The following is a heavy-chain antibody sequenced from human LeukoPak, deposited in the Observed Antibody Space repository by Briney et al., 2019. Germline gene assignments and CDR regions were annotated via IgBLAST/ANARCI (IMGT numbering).Heavy chain of an antibody. J-gene: IGHJ4*02. CDR1: GFTFSSYS. D-gene: IGHD6-13*01. Sequence: PGGSLRLSCAPSGFTFSSYSMSWVRQAPGKGLEWVANINQDGSEKDYVDSVKGRFTISRDNAKNSLYLQMNSLRAEDTAVYYCARGGPAAGRFDYWGQGTLVTVSS. V-gene: IGHV3-7*01. CDR3: ARGGPAAGRFDY. CDR2: INQDGSEK.